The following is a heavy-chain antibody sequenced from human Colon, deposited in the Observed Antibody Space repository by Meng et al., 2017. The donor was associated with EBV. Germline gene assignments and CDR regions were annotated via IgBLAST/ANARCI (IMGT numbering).Heavy chain of an antibody. J-gene: IGHJ2*01. D-gene: IGHD4-17*01. CDR2: IYYSGST. V-gene: IGHV4-31*03. CDR3: ASLYGDSSVWSLDL. Sequence: QVQLQESGPGLVKPSQTLSLTCTVSGGSISSGNHYWSWIRQHPGKGLEYIGYIYYSGSTYYNPSLKSRVIISVDTSKNQFSLRLNSVTAADTAVYYCASLYGDSSVWSLDLWGRGTLGTVSS. CDR1: GGSISSGNHY.